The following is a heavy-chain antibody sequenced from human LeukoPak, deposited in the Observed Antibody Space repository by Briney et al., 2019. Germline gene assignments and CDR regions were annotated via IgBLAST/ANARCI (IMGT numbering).Heavy chain of an antibody. V-gene: IGHV4-59*08. D-gene: IGHD1-14*01. CDR3: ARLHRRNPGPDY. J-gene: IGHJ4*02. CDR1: GGSISSYY. CDR2: IYYSGST. Sequence: PSETLSLTCTVSGGSISSYYWSWIRQPPGKGLEWIGYIYYSGSTNYNPSLKSRVTISVDTSKNQFSLKLSSMTAADTAIYYCARLHRRNPGPDYWGQGTRVTVSS.